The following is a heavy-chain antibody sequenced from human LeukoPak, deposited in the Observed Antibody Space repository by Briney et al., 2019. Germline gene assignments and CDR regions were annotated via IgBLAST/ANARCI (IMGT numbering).Heavy chain of an antibody. J-gene: IGHJ4*02. CDR3: ARAATVAGYDY. CDR1: GYTFTSYY. V-gene: IGHV1-46*01. D-gene: IGHD6-19*01. CDR2: INPSGGST. Sequence: ASVKVSCKASGYTFTSYYMHWVRPAPGQGLEWMGIINPSGGSTSDAQKFQGRVTMTRDTSTSTVYMELSSLRSEDTAVYYCARAATVAGYDYWGQGTLVTVS.